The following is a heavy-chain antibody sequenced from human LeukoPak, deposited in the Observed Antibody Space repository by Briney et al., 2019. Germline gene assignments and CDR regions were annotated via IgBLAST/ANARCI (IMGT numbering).Heavy chain of an antibody. J-gene: IGHJ4*02. CDR2: ISSSSSYI. D-gene: IGHD1-26*01. CDR1: GFTFSSYS. V-gene: IGHV3-21*01. CDR3: GSGLRSRAYYFDY. Sequence: GGSLRLSCAASGFTFSSYSMNWVRQAPGKGLEWVSSISSSSSYIYYADSVKGRFTISRDNAKNSLYLQMNSLRADDTAVYYCGSGLRSRAYYFDYWGQGTLVTVSS.